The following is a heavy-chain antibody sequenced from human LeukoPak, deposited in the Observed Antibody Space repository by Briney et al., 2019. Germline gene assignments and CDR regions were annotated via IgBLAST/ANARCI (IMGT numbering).Heavy chain of an antibody. J-gene: IGHJ4*02. V-gene: IGHV4-59*01. Sequence: SETLSLTCTASGGSISSYYWSWIRQPPGKGLEWIGYIYYSGSTNYNPSLKSRVTISVDTSKNQFSLKLSSVTAADTAVYYCARARPRSVYYFDYWGQGTLVTVSS. D-gene: IGHD6-6*01. CDR3: ARARPRSVYYFDY. CDR1: GGSISSYY. CDR2: IYYSGST.